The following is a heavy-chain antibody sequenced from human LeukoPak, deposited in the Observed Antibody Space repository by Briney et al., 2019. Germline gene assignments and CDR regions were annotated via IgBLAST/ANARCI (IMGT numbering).Heavy chain of an antibody. CDR1: GGSLSSGGDY. J-gene: IGHJ6*02. CDR3: ARARAGLRYGMDV. D-gene: IGHD2-21*01. V-gene: IGHV4-31*03. Sequence: PSQTLSLTCTVSGGSLSSGGDYWSWIRQHPGKGLGLIGYIYYSGSTYYNPSLKSRVTISVDTSKNQFSLKLSSVTAADTAVYYCARARAGLRYGMDVWGQRTTVTVSS. CDR2: IYYSGST.